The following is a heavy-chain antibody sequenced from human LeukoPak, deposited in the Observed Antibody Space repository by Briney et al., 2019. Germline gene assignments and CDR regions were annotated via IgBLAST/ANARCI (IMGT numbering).Heavy chain of an antibody. CDR3: ARDTSDFWSGYYPLSFDY. V-gene: IGHV3-21*01. CDR2: ISSSSSYI. D-gene: IGHD3-3*01. Sequence: GGSLRLSCAASGFTFSSYSMNWVRQAPGKGLEWVSSISSSSSYIYYADSVKGRFTISRDNAKNSLYLQMNSLRAEDTAVYYCARDTSDFWSGYYPLSFDYWGQGTLVTVSS. CDR1: GFTFSSYS. J-gene: IGHJ4*02.